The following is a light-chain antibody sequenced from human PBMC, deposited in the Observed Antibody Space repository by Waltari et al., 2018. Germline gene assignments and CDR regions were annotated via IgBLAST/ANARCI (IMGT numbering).Light chain of an antibody. Sequence: QSALTQPASVSGSPGQSITISCTGTSSDVGAYNFVSWYQQHPGKAPKLMIHEVSTRPSGVSNRFAGSKSGNTASLTISALQAEDEADYHCSSYTRSDTYVFGAGTKVTVL. CDR2: EVS. CDR3: SSYTRSDTYV. J-gene: IGLJ1*01. V-gene: IGLV2-14*01. CDR1: SSDVGAYNF.